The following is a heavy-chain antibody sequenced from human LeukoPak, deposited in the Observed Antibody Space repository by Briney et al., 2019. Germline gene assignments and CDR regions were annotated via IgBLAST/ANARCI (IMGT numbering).Heavy chain of an antibody. V-gene: IGHV3-74*01. CDR1: GFTFSSYW. CDR3: AKALTDPVYYY. D-gene: IGHD3-9*01. CDR2: INSDGSST. J-gene: IGHJ4*02. Sequence: GGSLRLSCAASGFTFSSYWMHWVRQAPGKGLVWVSRINSDGSSTSYADSVKGRFTISRDNAKNTLYLQMNSLRAEDTAVYYCAKALTDPVYYYWGQGTLVTVSS.